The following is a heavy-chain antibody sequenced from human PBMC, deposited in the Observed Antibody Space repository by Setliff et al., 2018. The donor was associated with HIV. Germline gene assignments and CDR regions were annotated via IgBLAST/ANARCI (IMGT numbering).Heavy chain of an antibody. CDR3: AGSMGYFVKAD. Sequence: PGGSLRLSCAASGFTFSNYWMDWVRQAPGKGLEWVANINQDGATKYYVDSVRGRFTISRDNAKNSVFLQMNSLRGEDTAIYYCAGSMGYFVKADWGQGILVTVSS. V-gene: IGHV3-7*01. CDR1: GFTFSNYW. D-gene: IGHD6-13*01. CDR2: INQDGATK. J-gene: IGHJ4*02.